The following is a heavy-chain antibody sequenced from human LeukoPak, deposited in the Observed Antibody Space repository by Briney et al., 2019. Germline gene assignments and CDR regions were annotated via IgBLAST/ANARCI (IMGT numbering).Heavy chain of an antibody. Sequence: SETLSLTCTVSGGSISSAPYSWSWIRQPPGKGLEWIGFLYHSGNTYYNPSLKSRATISGDRSKNQFSLKLNSVTAADTAVYYCARGPRFMGMGVWGLGTTVTVSS. CDR1: GGSISSAPYS. D-gene: IGHD4-17*01. J-gene: IGHJ6*02. CDR3: ARGPRFMGMGV. V-gene: IGHV4-30-2*01. CDR2: LYHSGNT.